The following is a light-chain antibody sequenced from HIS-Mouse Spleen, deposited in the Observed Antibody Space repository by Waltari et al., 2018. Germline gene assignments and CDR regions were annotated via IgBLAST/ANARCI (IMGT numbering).Light chain of an antibody. J-gene: IGKJ4*01. CDR2: DAS. V-gene: IGKV1-13*02. Sequence: AIQLTQSPSSLSASVGDRVTIPCRASQGISSALAWYQKKPGKAPKLLIYDASSLESGVPSRFSGSGSGTDFTLTISSLQPEDFATYYCQQFNSYPLTFGGGTKVEIK. CDR1: QGISSA. CDR3: QQFNSYPLT.